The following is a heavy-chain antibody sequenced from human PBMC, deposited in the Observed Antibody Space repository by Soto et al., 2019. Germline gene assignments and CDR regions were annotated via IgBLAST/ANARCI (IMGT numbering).Heavy chain of an antibody. Sequence: ASVKVSCKASGYTFTGYYMHWVRQAPGQGLEWMGWINPNSGGTNYAQKFQGWVTMTRDTSISTAYMELSRLRSDDTAVYYCARDRFSWNDAGGSNYYYRMDVWGQGTTVTVSS. CDR2: INPNSGGT. CDR3: ARDRFSWNDAGGSNYYYRMDV. CDR1: GYTFTGYY. V-gene: IGHV1-2*04. J-gene: IGHJ6*02. D-gene: IGHD1-1*01.